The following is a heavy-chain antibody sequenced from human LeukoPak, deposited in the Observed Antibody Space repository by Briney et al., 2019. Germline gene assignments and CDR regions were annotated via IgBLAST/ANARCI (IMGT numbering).Heavy chain of an antibody. CDR1: GFTFSRSG. CDR3: ARDIMGSSGFDY. D-gene: IGHD3-22*01. CDR2: IWYDGSNK. Sequence: PGGSLRLSCTASGFTFSRSGMHWVRQAPGKGLEWVAVIWYDGSNKYYADSVKGRFTISRDNSKNTLYLQMNSLRAEDTAVYYCARDIMGSSGFDYWGQGTLVTVSS. V-gene: IGHV3-33*08. J-gene: IGHJ4*02.